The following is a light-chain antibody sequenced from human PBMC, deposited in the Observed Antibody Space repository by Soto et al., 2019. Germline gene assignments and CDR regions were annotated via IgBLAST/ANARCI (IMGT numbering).Light chain of an antibody. CDR3: QSYDSSLSVVV. Sequence: QSVLTQPPSVSGAPGQRVTISCTGSSSNIGAGYDVHWYQQLPGTAHKLLIYGNSNRPSGVPDRFSGSKSGTSASLAITGLQAEHEAEYYCQSYDSSLSVVVFGGGTQLTV. J-gene: IGLJ2*01. CDR2: GNS. V-gene: IGLV1-40*01. CDR1: SSNIGAGYD.